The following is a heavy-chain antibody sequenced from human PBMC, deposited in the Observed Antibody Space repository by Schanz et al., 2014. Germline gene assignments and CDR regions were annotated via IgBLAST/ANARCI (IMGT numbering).Heavy chain of an antibody. CDR2: IYYSGST. V-gene: IGHV4-59*08. J-gene: IGHJ5*02. CDR1: GGSIRTYF. Sequence: QVQLQESGPGLVKPSETLSLTCSVSGGSIRTYFWAWIRQPPGKGLEWIGFIYYSGSTNYNPSLKSRVTISLPMPKNHSALTRTSETAADTGVYYCARQYSGWSRFDPWGQGIRVTVSS. D-gene: IGHD6-19*01. CDR3: ARQYSGWSRFDP.